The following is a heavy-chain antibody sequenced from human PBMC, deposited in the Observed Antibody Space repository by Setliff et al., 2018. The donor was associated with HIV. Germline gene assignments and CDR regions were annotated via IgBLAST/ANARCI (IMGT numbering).Heavy chain of an antibody. Sequence: PSETLSLTCAVYGGSFTDFYWTIIRQSPGKGLEWIGEITHSGSTTYDPSLKSRITVSVDTSKNQFSLKLTSVTAADMGVYYCARGRKKTLAVSGTRYFDFWGQGTLVTVSS. CDR3: ARGRKKTLAVSGTRYFDF. D-gene: IGHD6-19*01. J-gene: IGHJ4*02. CDR2: ITHSGST. V-gene: IGHV4-34*01. CDR1: GGSFTDFY.